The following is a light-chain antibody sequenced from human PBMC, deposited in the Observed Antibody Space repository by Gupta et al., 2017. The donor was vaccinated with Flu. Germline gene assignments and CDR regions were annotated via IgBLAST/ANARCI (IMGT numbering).Light chain of an antibody. CDR3: SSYTSSSTV. CDR2: EVS. J-gene: IGLJ3*02. Sequence: QSALTQPASVSGSPGQSITISCTGTSSDVGGYNYVSWYQQHPGKAPKLMIYEVSNRPSGGSNRFSGSKSGTTASLTISGLQAEDEDDYYCSSYTSSSTVFGGGTKLTVL. V-gene: IGLV2-14*01. CDR1: SSDVGGYNY.